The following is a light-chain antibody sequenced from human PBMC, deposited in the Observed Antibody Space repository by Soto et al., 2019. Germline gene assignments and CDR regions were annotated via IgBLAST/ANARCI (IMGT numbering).Light chain of an antibody. Sequence: QSALTQPASVSGSPGQSITISCTGTSSDVGSYNLVSWYQQHPGKAPEFIIYEVSKRPSGVSNRFSGSKSGNTASLTISGLRAEDEADYYCCSYAHITSVVFGGGTKLTVL. CDR3: CSYAHITSVV. CDR1: SSDVGSYNL. CDR2: EVS. V-gene: IGLV2-23*02. J-gene: IGLJ2*01.